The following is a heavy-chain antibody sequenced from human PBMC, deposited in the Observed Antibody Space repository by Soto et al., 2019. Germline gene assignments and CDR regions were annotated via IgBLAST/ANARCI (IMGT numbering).Heavy chain of an antibody. D-gene: IGHD3-3*01. CDR1: GYTFTSYG. Sequence: ASVKVSCKASGYTFTSYGISWVRQAPGQGLEWMGWISAYNGNTNYAQKLQGRVTMTTDTSTSTAYMELRSLRSDHTAVYYCARDRGDFWSGYYQGGDYCYGMDVCGQGTTVTVSS. J-gene: IGHJ6*02. CDR3: ARDRGDFWSGYYQGGDYCYGMDV. CDR2: ISAYNGNT. V-gene: IGHV1-18*01.